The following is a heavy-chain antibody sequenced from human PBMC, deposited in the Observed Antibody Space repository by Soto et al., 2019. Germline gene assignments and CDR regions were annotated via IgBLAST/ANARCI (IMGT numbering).Heavy chain of an antibody. Sequence: PVGSLRLSCVASGFTFSDYAMTWVRQAPGEGLEWVSVISATGAATYYADSVRGRFTISRDNSKNTLNLQMNDLRVEDTAVIYCAKGRKSTEKDIAVMLAAASSIQHWGQGTLVTVSS. CDR3: AKGRKSTEKDIAVMLAAASSIQH. CDR1: GFTFSDYA. J-gene: IGHJ1*01. D-gene: IGHD2-15*01. CDR2: ISATGAAT. V-gene: IGHV3-23*01.